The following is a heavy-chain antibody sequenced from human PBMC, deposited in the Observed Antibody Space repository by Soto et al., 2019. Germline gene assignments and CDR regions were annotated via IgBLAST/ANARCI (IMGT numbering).Heavy chain of an antibody. CDR1: GITFSTYR. CDR3: TSGPGDHSSVTAAH. J-gene: IGHJ4*02. V-gene: IGHV3-74*01. CDR2: ISDAGTTT. Sequence: GGSLRLSCVVSGITFSTYRMRCVRQAPGQGVVWVSRISDAGTTTNYADSVRGRFTISRVQSKNTHYLEMNNMKADDTAIYYPTSGPGDHSSVTAAHCGQGTPVTVSS. D-gene: IGHD1-26*01.